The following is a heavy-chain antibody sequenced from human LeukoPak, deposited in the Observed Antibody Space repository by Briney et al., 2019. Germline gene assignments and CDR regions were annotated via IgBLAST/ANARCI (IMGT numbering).Heavy chain of an antibody. J-gene: IGHJ6*03. CDR1: GYSISSAFY. Sequence: SSETLSLTCTVSGYSISSAFYWGWIRQPPGQGLEWIGTIYHNGRTYCNPSLKSRVTISLDTSKNQFSLDLTSVTAADTAVYYCARDTYYYGSGSGRGYYYYYMDVWGKGTTVTVS. V-gene: IGHV4-38-2*02. D-gene: IGHD3-10*01. CDR2: IYHNGRT. CDR3: ARDTYYYGSGSGRGYYYYYMDV.